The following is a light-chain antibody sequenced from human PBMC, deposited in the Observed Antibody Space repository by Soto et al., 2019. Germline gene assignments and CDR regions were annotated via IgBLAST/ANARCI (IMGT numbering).Light chain of an antibody. CDR1: QSVTRY. Sequence: DIQMTQSPSSLSASVGDRVSIACRASQSVTRYLNWYRQKPGEAPELLTYFAATLQSGVPSRFSASGSGTDFTLTINNLQPEDFATYFCQQSYSNPYTFGRGTKVDIK. J-gene: IGKJ2*01. CDR3: QQSYSNPYT. V-gene: IGKV1-39*01. CDR2: FAA.